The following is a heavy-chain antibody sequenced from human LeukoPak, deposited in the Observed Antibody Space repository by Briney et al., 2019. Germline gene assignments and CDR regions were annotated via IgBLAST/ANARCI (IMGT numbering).Heavy chain of an antibody. Sequence: GGSLRLSCAASGFTFSSYAMSWVRQAPGKGLEGVSGISGRGGGTDYADSVTGRFTISRDNSKNTLFLQMNSLRAEDTGVYYCAKDACSSTSCYANYFDYWAQGTLVTVSS. D-gene: IGHD2-2*01. CDR3: AKDACSSTSCYANYFDY. J-gene: IGHJ4*02. CDR1: GFTFSSYA. V-gene: IGHV3-23*01. CDR2: ISGRGGGT.